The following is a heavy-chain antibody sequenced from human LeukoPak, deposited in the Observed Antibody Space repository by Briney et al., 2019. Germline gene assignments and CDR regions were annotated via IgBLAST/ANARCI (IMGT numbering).Heavy chain of an antibody. Sequence: PGGSLRLSCAASGFTFSAYGMHWVRQAPGKGLEWVAFIGSDGTYKYYVDSVKGRFTISRDNSKNTLYLQMNSLRAEDTSLYYCAGDPGTGASAGTFDYWGQGTLVTVSS. CDR1: GFTFSAYG. J-gene: IGHJ4*02. CDR2: IGSDGTYK. D-gene: IGHD6-13*01. V-gene: IGHV3-30*02. CDR3: AGDPGTGASAGTFDY.